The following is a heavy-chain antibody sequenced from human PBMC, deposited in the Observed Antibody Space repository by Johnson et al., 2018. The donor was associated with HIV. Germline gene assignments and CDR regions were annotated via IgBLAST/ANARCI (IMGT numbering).Heavy chain of an antibody. CDR2: IWYDGSNK. J-gene: IGHJ3*02. CDR3: AKGYIPAGTARKWDRRDAFDI. CDR1: GFTFSTYG. V-gene: IGHV3-33*06. Sequence: QVQLVESGGGVVQPGRSLRLSCAASGFTFSTYGMHWVRQAPGKGLEWVAVIWYDGSNKYYGDSVKGRFTISRDNSKNTVYLQMNSLKAEDTAVYYCAKGYIPAGTARKWDRRDAFDIWGQGTMVTVSS. D-gene: IGHD1-7*01.